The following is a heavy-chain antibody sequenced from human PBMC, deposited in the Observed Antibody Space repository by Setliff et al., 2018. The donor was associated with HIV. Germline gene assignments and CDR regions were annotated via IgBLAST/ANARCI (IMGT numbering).Heavy chain of an antibody. V-gene: IGHV4-61*09. D-gene: IGHD6-6*01. Sequence: SETLSLTCNVSGASITSGSYYWSWIRRPAGKGLEWIGHIYSRGPTNYNPSLRSRVIISVDTSKNQLSLSLSSVTAADTAVYYCAREDSSYHYFDYWGQGRLVTDSS. CDR3: AREDSSYHYFDY. CDR2: IYSRGPT. J-gene: IGHJ4*02. CDR1: GASITSGSYY.